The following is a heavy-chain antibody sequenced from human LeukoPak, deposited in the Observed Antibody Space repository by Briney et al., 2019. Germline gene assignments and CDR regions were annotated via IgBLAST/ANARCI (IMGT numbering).Heavy chain of an antibody. D-gene: IGHD3-22*01. CDR1: GFTFSSYA. CDR2: ISGSGGGT. CDR3: ATYSSLNRREFQY. J-gene: IGHJ1*01. Sequence: GGCLRLSCAASGFTFSSYAMSWVRQAPGKGLEWVSAISGSGGGTYYADSVKGRFTISRDNAKNSLYLQMNSLRAEDTAVYYCATYSSLNRREFQYWGQGTLLTVSS. V-gene: IGHV3-23*01.